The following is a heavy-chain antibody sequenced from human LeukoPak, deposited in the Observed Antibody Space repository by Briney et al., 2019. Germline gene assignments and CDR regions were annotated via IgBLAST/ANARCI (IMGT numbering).Heavy chain of an antibody. V-gene: IGHV4-30-2*01. Sequence: SETLSLTCAVSGGSISSGGYSWSWIRQPPGKGLEWIGYIYHSGSTYYNPSLKSRVTISVDRSKNQFSLKLSSVTAADTAVYYCARGGIIAAAYFDYWGQGTLVTVSS. D-gene: IGHD6-13*01. CDR3: ARGGIIAAAYFDY. J-gene: IGHJ4*02. CDR1: GGSISSGGYS. CDR2: IYHSGST.